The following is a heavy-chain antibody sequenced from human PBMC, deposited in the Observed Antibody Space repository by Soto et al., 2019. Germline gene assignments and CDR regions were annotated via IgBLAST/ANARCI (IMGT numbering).Heavy chain of an antibody. J-gene: IGHJ4*02. Sequence: GGSLRLSCTASGFTFRNYAMSWVRQAPGKGLQWVSAISGNGGTTYYADSVKGRFTLSRDNFKDTLYLQMNSLRTEDTAVYYCAKDQGNFRLYLDSWGLGTLVTVSS. CDR2: ISGNGGTT. V-gene: IGHV3-23*01. D-gene: IGHD6-25*01. CDR1: GFTFRNYA. CDR3: AKDQGNFRLYLDS.